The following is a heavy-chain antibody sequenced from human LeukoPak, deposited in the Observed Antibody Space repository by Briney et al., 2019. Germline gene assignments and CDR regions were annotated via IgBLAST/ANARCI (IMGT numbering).Heavy chain of an antibody. CDR1: GYSFTSYA. J-gene: IGHJ6*03. Sequence: GASVKVSCKASGYSFTSYAMNWVRQAPGQGLEWMGWINTNTGNPTYAQGFTGRFVFSLDTSVSTAYLQISSLKAEDTAVYYCARDEQQLVQGEYYYYMDVWGKGTTVTVSS. CDR2: INTNTGNP. D-gene: IGHD6-13*01. V-gene: IGHV7-4-1*02. CDR3: ARDEQQLVQGEYYYYMDV.